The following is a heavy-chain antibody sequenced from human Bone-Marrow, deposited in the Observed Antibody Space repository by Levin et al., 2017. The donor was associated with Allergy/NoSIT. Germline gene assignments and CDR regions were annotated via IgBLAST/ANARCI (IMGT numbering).Heavy chain of an antibody. V-gene: IGHV5-51*01. D-gene: IGHD3-10*01. CDR2: IYAGDSET. CDR3: ARLPGSGSYYKGDHYDYMGV. J-gene: IGHJ6*03. Sequence: GESLKISCKGSGYSFTSYWIGWVRQKPGKGLEWMGIIYAGDSETRYSPSFQGQVTISADKSINTAYLQWSSLKASATAMYYRARLPGSGSYYKGDHYDYMGVWGNGTTVTVSS. CDR1: GYSFTSYW.